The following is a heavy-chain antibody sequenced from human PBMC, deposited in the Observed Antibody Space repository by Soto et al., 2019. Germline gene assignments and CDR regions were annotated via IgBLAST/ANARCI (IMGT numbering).Heavy chain of an antibody. V-gene: IGHV4-31*11. J-gene: IGHJ3*02. CDR3: ARGGYCSGGSCGSDDAFDI. D-gene: IGHD2-15*01. Sequence: SETLSLTCVDYGGFLSSGSYYWSWIRQHPGKGLEWIGYIYYSGSTYYNPSLKSRVTISVDTSKNQFSLKLSSVTAADTAVYYCARGGYCSGGSCGSDDAFDIWGQGTMVTVSS. CDR1: GGFLSSGSYY. CDR2: IYYSGST.